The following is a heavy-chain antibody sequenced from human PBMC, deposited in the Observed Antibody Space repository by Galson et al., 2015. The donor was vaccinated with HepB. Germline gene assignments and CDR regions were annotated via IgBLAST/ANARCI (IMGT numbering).Heavy chain of an antibody. CDR1: GYTFTSYA. Sequence: SVKVSCKAPGYTFTSYAMHWVRQAPGQRLEWMGWINAGNGNTKYSQKFQGRVTITRDTSASTAYMELSSLRSEDTAVYYCARVGVSDYYDSSGYTYWYFDLWGRGTLATVSS. CDR3: ARVGVSDYYDSSGYTYWYFDL. CDR2: INAGNGNT. J-gene: IGHJ2*01. V-gene: IGHV1-3*01. D-gene: IGHD3-22*01.